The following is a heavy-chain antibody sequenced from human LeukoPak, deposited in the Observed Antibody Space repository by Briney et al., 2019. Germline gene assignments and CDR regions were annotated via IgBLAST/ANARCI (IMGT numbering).Heavy chain of an antibody. CDR1: GFTFSNYE. Sequence: GGSLRLSCAASGFTFSNYEMNWVRQAPGKGLEWVSYISSSGSTIYYADSVKGRFTISRDNAKNSLFLQMNSLRAEDTAVYYCARDFYYGSGRFDYWGQGTLGTVSS. CDR2: ISSSGSTI. D-gene: IGHD3-10*01. V-gene: IGHV3-48*03. J-gene: IGHJ4*02. CDR3: ARDFYYGSGRFDY.